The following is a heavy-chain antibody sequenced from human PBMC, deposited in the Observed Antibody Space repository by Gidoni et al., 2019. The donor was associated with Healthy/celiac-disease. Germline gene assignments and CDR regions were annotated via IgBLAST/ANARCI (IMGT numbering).Heavy chain of an antibody. V-gene: IGHV1-69*01. D-gene: IGHD6-13*01. CDR3: ARCLAAAGTTTWSWFDP. J-gene: IGHJ5*02. Sequence: QVQLVQSGAAVKKHGYAGKDHCKASGGTVSSYAISWVRQAFGQGLEWMGGLIPIFGTSNYAQKCQGRVTITADASTSPAYMELSILRSEATAVYYCARCLAAAGTTTWSWFDPWGQGTLVTVSS. CDR2: LIPIFGTS. CDR1: GGTVSSYA.